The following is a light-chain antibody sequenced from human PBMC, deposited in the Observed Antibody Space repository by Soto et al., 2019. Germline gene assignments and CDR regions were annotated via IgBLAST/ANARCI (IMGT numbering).Light chain of an antibody. V-gene: IGKV1-39*01. CDR1: HPISNY. CDR3: QQTYATPIT. J-gene: IGKJ5*01. Sequence: DIPMTQSPSSLSASVGDRVTITCRASHPISNYLNWYQHRPGKAPKLRIYGASTLQSGVPSRFSGSESGTDFTLTITSLQPEDCATYYCQQTYATPITFGQGTRLEIK. CDR2: GAS.